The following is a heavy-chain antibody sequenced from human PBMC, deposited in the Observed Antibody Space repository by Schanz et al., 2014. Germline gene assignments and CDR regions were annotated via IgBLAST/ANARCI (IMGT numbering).Heavy chain of an antibody. CDR1: RIIFGTYS. CDR2: INSRSNFL. V-gene: IGHV3-21*01. D-gene: IGHD2-21*01. CDR3: AREDCSATSCYFRY. J-gene: IGHJ4*02. Sequence: EVQLVESGGGLVKPGGSLRLSCTASRIIFGTYSMNWIRQTPKGLEWVSSINSRSNFLYYADSVKGRFTISRDNSNNTVYLQMNTLRAEDTAVYYCAREDCSATSCYFRYWGQGTLVTVSS.